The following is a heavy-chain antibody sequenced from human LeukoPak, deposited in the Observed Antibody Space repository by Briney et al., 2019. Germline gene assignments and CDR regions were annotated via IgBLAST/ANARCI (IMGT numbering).Heavy chain of an antibody. D-gene: IGHD2-15*01. CDR3: TRDHCRGDNCPSFDY. Sequence: ASVKVSCKPSGYTFASFGISWVRQAPGQGLEWMGWIGAYNGDTNYAQKFQGRVTMTTDTSTSTAYMDLRSLRSDDTAVYYCTRDHCRGDNCPSFDYWGQGTLVTVSS. J-gene: IGHJ4*02. CDR1: GYTFASFG. CDR2: IGAYNGDT. V-gene: IGHV1-18*04.